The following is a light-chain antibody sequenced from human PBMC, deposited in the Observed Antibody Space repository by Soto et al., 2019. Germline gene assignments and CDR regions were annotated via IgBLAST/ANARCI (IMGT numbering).Light chain of an antibody. V-gene: IGKV3-20*01. Sequence: EIVLTQSPGTLYLSPGERATLSCRASQSIKNNFLAWYQQKPGQAPRLLIFGAYSRSSGIPYRFSGSGSGTDFTLTVSRLEPEDFAVYYCQQYGTSPINVGQGTRLEIK. CDR3: QQYGTSPIN. J-gene: IGKJ5*01. CDR1: QSIKNNF. CDR2: GAY.